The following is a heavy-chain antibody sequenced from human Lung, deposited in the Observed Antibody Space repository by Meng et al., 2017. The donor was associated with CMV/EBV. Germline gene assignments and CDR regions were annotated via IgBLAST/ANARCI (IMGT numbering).Heavy chain of an antibody. CDR3: ARDRGLGIPDFNWFDP. J-gene: IGHJ5*01. CDR1: GGTFNSYA. V-gene: IGHV1-69*05. CDR2: IIPTIGRG. D-gene: IGHD3/OR15-3a*01. Sequence: SVNVSXKASGGTFNSYAINWVRQAPGQGLEWMGGIIPTIGRGHPAQRLQGRLTSTTDAYRTTFYMELRNLRSDDTAVYYCARDRGLGIPDFNWFDPWGKGXLVTVSS.